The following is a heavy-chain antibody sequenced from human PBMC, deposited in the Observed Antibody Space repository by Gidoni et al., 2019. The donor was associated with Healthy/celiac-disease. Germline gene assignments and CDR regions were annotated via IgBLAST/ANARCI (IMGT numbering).Heavy chain of an antibody. CDR1: GYTFTSYY. D-gene: IGHD5-18*01. CDR2: INPSGGST. J-gene: IGHJ4*02. V-gene: IGHV1-46*01. CDR3: ARDLVVDTAMANDLDY. Sequence: QVQLVQSGAEVKKPGASVKVSCKASGYTFTSYYMHWVRQAPGQGLEWMRIINPSGGSTSYAQKFQGRVTMTRDTSTSTVYMELSSLRSEDTAVYYCARDLVVDTAMANDLDYWGQGTLVTVSS.